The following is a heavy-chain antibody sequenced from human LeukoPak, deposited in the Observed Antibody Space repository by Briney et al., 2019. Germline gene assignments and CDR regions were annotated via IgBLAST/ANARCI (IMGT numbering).Heavy chain of an antibody. J-gene: IGHJ4*02. Sequence: PVNVSCRASGWTFSSYAISWVRHAPGQGLEWMGRLIPIFGAANYAQKFQGRVTITTDESTSTAYMELSSLRSEDTAVYYCARIPTTVGAEGWFDYWGQGTLVTVSS. CDR1: GWTFSSYA. D-gene: IGHD1-26*01. V-gene: IGHV1-69*05. CDR2: LIPIFGAA. CDR3: ARIPTTVGAEGWFDY.